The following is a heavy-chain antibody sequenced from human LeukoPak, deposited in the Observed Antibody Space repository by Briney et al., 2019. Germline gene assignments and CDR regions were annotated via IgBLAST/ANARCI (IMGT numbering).Heavy chain of an antibody. D-gene: IGHD5-12*01. CDR3: ARTRLDYGMDV. V-gene: IGHV3-30*03. Sequence: PGGSLRLSCAASGFTFSSYGMHWVRQAPGKGLEWVAVISYDGSNKYYADSVKGRFTISRDNSKNTLYLQMNSLRAEDTAVYYCARTRLDYGMDVWGQGTTVTVSS. J-gene: IGHJ6*02. CDR1: GFTFSSYG. CDR2: ISYDGSNK.